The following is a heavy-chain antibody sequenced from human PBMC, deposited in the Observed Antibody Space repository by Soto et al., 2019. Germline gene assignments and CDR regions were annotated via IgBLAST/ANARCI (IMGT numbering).Heavy chain of an antibody. J-gene: IGHJ6*02. CDR3: ARSTGGDYCGKDV. Sequence: ASVKVSCKASGYALTGYYMHWVRQAPGQGLEWMGWINPNSGGTNYAQKFQGWVTMTRDTSISTAYMELSRLRSDDTAVYYCARSTGGDYCGKDVWGQGTTVTVSS. D-gene: IGHD3-16*01. CDR1: GYALTGYY. CDR2: INPNSGGT. V-gene: IGHV1-2*04.